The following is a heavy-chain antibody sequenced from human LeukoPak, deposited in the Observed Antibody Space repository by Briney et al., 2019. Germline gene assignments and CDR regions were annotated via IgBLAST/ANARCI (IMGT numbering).Heavy chain of an antibody. Sequence: PGGSLRLSCAASGFTFSSYAMSWVRQAPGKGLVWVSRINTDGSITSYADSVKGRFTISRDNAKNTLYLQMNSLRAEDTAVYYCARGGKMSTSLIDRWGQGTLVTVSS. V-gene: IGHV3-74*01. CDR1: GFTFSSYA. J-gene: IGHJ5*02. CDR2: INTDGSIT. D-gene: IGHD5-24*01. CDR3: ARGGKMSTSLIDR.